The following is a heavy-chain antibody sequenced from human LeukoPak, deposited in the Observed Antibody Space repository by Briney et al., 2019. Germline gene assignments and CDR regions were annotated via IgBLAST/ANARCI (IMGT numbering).Heavy chain of an antibody. CDR3: ARLLSDGYSPFDS. V-gene: IGHV1-18*01. D-gene: IGHD5-24*01. CDR2: IIAYNGNT. Sequence: GASVKVSCKASGYTFTNYGISWVRQDPGQGLEWMGWIIAYNGNTNYAQRLQDRVTMTTDTSTSTAYMELRSLRSDDTAVYYCARLLSDGYSPFDSWGQGTLVTVSS. CDR1: GYTFTNYG. J-gene: IGHJ4*02.